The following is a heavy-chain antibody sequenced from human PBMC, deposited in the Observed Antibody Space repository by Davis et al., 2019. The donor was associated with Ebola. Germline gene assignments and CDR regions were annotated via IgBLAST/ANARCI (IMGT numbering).Heavy chain of an antibody. CDR2: ISSNSGHT. CDR3: ARELAVVYFDY. V-gene: IGHV3-21*01. D-gene: IGHD6-19*01. CDR1: GLTFSSYS. Sequence: GESLKISCAASGLTFSSYSMNWVRQAPGKGLEWVSSISSNSGHTYYADSVKGRFTISRDNAKNSLYLQMNSLRAEDTAVYYCARELAVVYFDYWGQGFLVTVSS. J-gene: IGHJ4*02.